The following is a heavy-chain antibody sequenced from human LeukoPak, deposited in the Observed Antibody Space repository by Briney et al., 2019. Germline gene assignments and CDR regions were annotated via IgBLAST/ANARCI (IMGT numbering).Heavy chain of an antibody. D-gene: IGHD1-26*01. J-gene: IGHJ5*02. CDR1: GGSITSDY. Sequence: SETLSLTCTVTGGSITSDYRTWIRQPPGKGLECIGYIYYNGNTNYNPSLKSRVTISVDTSKNQFSLRLSSVTAADTAVYYCATESGGGRGWFDPWGQGTLVTVSS. CDR2: IYYNGNT. V-gene: IGHV4-59*01. CDR3: ATESGGGRGWFDP.